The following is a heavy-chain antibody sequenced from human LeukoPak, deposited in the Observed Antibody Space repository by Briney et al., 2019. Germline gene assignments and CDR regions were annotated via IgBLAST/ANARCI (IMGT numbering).Heavy chain of an antibody. D-gene: IGHD2-2*01. Sequence: ASVKVSCKASGYTFTSYDINWVRQATGQGLEWMGWMNPNSGNTGYAQKFQGRVTMTRNTSISTAYMELSSLRSEDTAVYYCARQGDCSSTSCCDYWGQGTLVTVSS. CDR1: GYTFTSYD. V-gene: IGHV1-8*01. CDR3: ARQGDCSSTSCCDY. J-gene: IGHJ4*02. CDR2: MNPNSGNT.